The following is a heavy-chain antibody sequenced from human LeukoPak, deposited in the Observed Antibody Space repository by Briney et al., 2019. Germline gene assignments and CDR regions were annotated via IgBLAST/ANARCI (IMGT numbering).Heavy chain of an antibody. CDR2: IKSDGTSP. J-gene: IGHJ4*02. CDR3: AIIQLGG. CDR1: GFTVNTYW. D-gene: IGHD1-1*01. Sequence: QPGGSLRLSCAVPGFTVNTYWMDWVRHAPGKGLVWVSRIKSDGTSPSYAVSVEGRFTISREHAKNMLYLQMNSLRVEDTALYYCAIIQLGGWGQGTLVTVSS. V-gene: IGHV3-74*01.